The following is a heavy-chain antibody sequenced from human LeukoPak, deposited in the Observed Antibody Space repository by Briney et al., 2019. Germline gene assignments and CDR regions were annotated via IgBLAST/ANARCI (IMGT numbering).Heavy chain of an antibody. CDR1: GYRFISNY. CDR3: AREGSYCVGGDCYSFDF. Sequence: GASVKVSCKASGYRFISNYIQWVRQAPGLGPEWMGWMHPGNGNTRYAEKFQGRVTMTRDTSINTAYMDLNSLRSDETAVYYCAREGSYCVGGDCYSFDFWGQGTLITVSS. CDR2: MHPGNGNT. J-gene: IGHJ4*02. D-gene: IGHD2-21*02. V-gene: IGHV1-2*02.